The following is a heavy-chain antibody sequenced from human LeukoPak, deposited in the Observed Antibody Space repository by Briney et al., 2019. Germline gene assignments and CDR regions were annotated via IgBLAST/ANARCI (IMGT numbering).Heavy chain of an antibody. V-gene: IGHV4-4*07. J-gene: IGHJ5*02. CDR3: ARDSIAVAGNWFDP. CDR1: GGSISSYY. CDR2: IYTSGST. D-gene: IGHD6-19*01. Sequence: SETLSLTCTVPGGSISSYYWSWIRQPAGKGLEWIVRIYTSGSTNYNPSLKSRVTMSVDTSKNQFSLKLSSVTAEDTAVYYCARDSIAVAGNWFDPWGQGTLVTVSS.